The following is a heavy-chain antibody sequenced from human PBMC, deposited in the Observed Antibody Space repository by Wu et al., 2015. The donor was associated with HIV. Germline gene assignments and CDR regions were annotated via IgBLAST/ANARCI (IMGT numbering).Heavy chain of an antibody. V-gene: IGHV1-8*01. Sequence: QVRLIQSGAEVRKPGASVKVSCKASGYTFTHYDINWVRQASGQGLEWMGWMNPNSGNTGYRQRFQGRVTMTRNNSITTAYMELSRLTSEDTAIYFCARVQFDPDYYTYFDLWGQGTLVTVSS. CDR1: GYTFTHYD. CDR2: MNPNSGNT. D-gene: IGHD4/OR15-4a*01. J-gene: IGHJ5*01. CDR3: ARVQFDPDYYTYFDL.